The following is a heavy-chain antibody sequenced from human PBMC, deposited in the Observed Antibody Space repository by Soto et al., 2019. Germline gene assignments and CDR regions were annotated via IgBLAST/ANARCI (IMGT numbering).Heavy chain of an antibody. Sequence: TSETLSLTCTVSGGSISSSSYYWGWIRQPPGKGLEWIGSIYYSGSTYYNPSLKSRVTISVDTSKNQFSLKLSSVTAADTAVYYCASVYCSSTSCLYYYYYMDVWGKGTTVTVSS. CDR3: ASVYCSSTSCLYYYYYMDV. J-gene: IGHJ6*03. D-gene: IGHD2-2*01. CDR2: IYYSGST. V-gene: IGHV4-39*01. CDR1: GGSISSSSYY.